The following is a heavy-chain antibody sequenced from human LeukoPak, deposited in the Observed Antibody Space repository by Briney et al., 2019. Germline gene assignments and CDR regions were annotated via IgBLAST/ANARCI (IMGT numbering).Heavy chain of an antibody. CDR3: ARAAGFWSGYPDY. J-gene: IGHJ4*02. CDR1: GFTFSYYY. V-gene: IGHV3-11*01. Sequence: GGSLRLSCAASGFTFSYYYMSWIRQAPGKVLEWVSYISSSGRTIYYADSVKGRFTISIDNAKNSLYLQMNSLRAEGTAVYYCARAAGFWSGYPDYWGQGTLVTVSS. D-gene: IGHD3-3*01. CDR2: ISSSGRTI.